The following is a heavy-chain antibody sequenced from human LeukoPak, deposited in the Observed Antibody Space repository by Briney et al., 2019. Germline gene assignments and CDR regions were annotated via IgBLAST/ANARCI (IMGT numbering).Heavy chain of an antibody. CDR2: IYTSGST. CDR1: GGSISSYY. Sequence: SETLSLTCTVSGGSISSYYWSWIRQPAGKGLEWVGRIYTSGSTNYNPSLKSRVTISVDTSKNQFSLKLSSVTAADTAVYYCATMPLTLLWPDYWGQGTLVTVSS. J-gene: IGHJ4*02. V-gene: IGHV4-4*07. D-gene: IGHD2/OR15-2a*01. CDR3: ATMPLTLLWPDY.